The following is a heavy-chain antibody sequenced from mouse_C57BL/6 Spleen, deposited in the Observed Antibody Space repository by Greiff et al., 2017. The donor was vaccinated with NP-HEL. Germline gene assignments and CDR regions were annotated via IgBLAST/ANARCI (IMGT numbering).Heavy chain of an antibody. D-gene: IGHD5-1*01. CDR2: IYPGSGST. Sequence: QVQLQQPGAELVKPGASVKMSCKASGYTFTSYWITWVKQRPGQGLEWIGDIYPGSGSTNYNEKFKSKATLTGDTSSSTAYMQLSSLTSEDSAVYYCARRYLTGAMDYWGQGTSVTVSS. CDR1: GYTFTSYW. CDR3: ARRYLTGAMDY. V-gene: IGHV1-55*01. J-gene: IGHJ4*01.